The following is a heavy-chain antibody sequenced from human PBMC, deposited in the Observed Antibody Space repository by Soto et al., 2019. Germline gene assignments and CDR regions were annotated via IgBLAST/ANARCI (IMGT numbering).Heavy chain of an antibody. V-gene: IGHV1-18*01. J-gene: IGHJ6*02. CDR3: ARDSVVVPAASYYYGIDV. CDR2: ISAYNGNT. D-gene: IGHD2-2*01. CDR1: GYTFTSYG. Sequence: QVQLVQSGAEVKKPGASVKVSCKASGYTFTSYGISWVRQAPGQGLEWMGWISAYNGNTNYAQKLQGRVTMTTDTSTSTAYMDLRSLRSDDTAVYYCARDSVVVPAASYYYGIDVWGQGTTVTVSS.